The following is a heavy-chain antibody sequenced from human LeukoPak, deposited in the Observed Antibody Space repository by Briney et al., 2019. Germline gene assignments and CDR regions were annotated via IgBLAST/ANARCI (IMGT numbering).Heavy chain of an antibody. J-gene: IGHJ4*02. Sequence: GGSLRLSCAASGFTFSSHWMTWVRQAPGKGLEWVASVKEDVSEKYYLDSVKGRFTISKDNAKNSLYLQMNSLGAEDTAVYYCARVSAEQVVTAILGRIDYWGRGTLVTVSS. D-gene: IGHD2-21*02. CDR2: VKEDVSEK. V-gene: IGHV3-7*01. CDR1: GFTFSSHW. CDR3: ARVSAEQVVTAILGRIDY.